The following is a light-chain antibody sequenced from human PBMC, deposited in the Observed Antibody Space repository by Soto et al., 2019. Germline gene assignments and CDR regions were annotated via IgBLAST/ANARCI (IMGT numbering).Light chain of an antibody. CDR2: GAS. Sequence: DIVLTQSPGTLSLSPGEGATLSCRASQSVSTNFFAWYQQKPGQAPRLLLYGASTTATGIPDRFSGSGSGTDFTLTISSLEPEDFAVYYCQHYGRSSWTFGQGTKVEIK. CDR1: QSVSTNF. V-gene: IGKV3-20*01. J-gene: IGKJ1*01. CDR3: QHYGRSSWT.